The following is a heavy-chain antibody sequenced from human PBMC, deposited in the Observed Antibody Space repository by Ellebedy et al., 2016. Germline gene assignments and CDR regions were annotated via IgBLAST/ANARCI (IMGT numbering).Heavy chain of an antibody. CDR2: INPNGSIT. CDR1: GFAFNTYW. CDR3: ARVGTSG. J-gene: IGHJ4*02. V-gene: IGHV3-74*01. D-gene: IGHD3-3*01. Sequence: GESLKISXAGSGFAFNTYWMHWVRQVPGKGLVWVSRINPNGSITDYADSVKGRFTISRDNARNTLYLQLNSLRVEDAAVYYCARVGTSGWGQGTLVTVSS.